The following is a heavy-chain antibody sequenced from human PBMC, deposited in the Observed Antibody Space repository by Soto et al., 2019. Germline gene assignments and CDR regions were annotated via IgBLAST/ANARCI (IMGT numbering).Heavy chain of an antibody. Sequence: QLQLQESGPGLVKPSETLSLTCTVSGGSISSSSYYWGWIRQPPGKGLEWIASIYYSGTTYYNPSIKSQVTISVDTSKTQFSLNLTSVTAADTALYYCARDYYASGSYGWFDPWGQGSLVTVSS. CDR2: IYYSGTT. V-gene: IGHV4-39*01. CDR3: ARDYYASGSYGWFDP. J-gene: IGHJ5*02. D-gene: IGHD3-10*01. CDR1: GGSISSSSYY.